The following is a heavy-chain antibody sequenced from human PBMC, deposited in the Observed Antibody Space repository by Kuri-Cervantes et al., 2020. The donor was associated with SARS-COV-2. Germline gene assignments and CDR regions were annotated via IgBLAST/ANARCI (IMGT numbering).Heavy chain of an antibody. J-gene: IGHJ4*02. V-gene: IGHV4-34*01. CDR2: INHSGST. CDR1: GGSFSGYY. CDR3: ARSSAAAGHTAFDY. Sequence: SETLSLTCSVYGGSFSGYYWNWIRQPPGKGLEWIGEINHSGSTNYNPPLKSRVTMSVDTSKNKFSLQLSSVTAADTAVYYCARSSAAAGHTAFDYWGQGTLVTVSS. D-gene: IGHD6-13*01.